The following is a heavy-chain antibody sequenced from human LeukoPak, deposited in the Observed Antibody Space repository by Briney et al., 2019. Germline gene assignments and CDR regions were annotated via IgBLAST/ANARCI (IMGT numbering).Heavy chain of an antibody. D-gene: IGHD1-26*01. J-gene: IGHJ4*02. Sequence: GGSLRLSCAASGFTFSSYAMHWVRQAPGKGLEYVSAISSNGGSTYYANSVKGRFTISRDNSKNTLYLQMGSLRAEDMAAYYCAKEGDSGNYGLLKDWGQGTLVTVSS. V-gene: IGHV3-64*01. CDR2: ISSNGGST. CDR1: GFTFSSYA. CDR3: AKEGDSGNYGLLKD.